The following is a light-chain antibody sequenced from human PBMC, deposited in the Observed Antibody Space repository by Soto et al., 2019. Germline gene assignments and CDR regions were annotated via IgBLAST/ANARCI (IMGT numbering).Light chain of an antibody. J-gene: IGLJ1*01. CDR2: EVS. V-gene: IGLV2-8*01. Sequence: QSVLTQPPSASGSPGQSVTLSCTGTSSDVGGYNYDSWYQQHPGKAPKLMIYEVSKRPSGAPDRFSGSKSGNTASLTVSGLQAEDEADYYCSSYAGSNNFVFGTGTKVTVL. CDR1: SSDVGGYNY. CDR3: SSYAGSNNFV.